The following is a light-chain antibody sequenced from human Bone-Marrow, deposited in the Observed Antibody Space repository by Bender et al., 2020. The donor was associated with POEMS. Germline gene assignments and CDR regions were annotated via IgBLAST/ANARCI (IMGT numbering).Light chain of an antibody. Sequence: SYELTQPPSVSVSPGQTARITCSGDALPKHYTYWYQEKPGQAPVVVIYKDTQRPSGIPERFSGSSSGTTVTLTISAVQAEDEADYFCQSADTTGTYPVFGGGTKLTVL. CDR3: QSADTTGTYPV. J-gene: IGLJ3*02. CDR1: ALPKHY. CDR2: KDT. V-gene: IGLV3-25*03.